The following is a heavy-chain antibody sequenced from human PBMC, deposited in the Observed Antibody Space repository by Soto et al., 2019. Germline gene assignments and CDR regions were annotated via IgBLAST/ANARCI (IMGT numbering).Heavy chain of an antibody. CDR3: ARGYGVATITVYFDY. Sequence: SETLSLTCTVSGGSISSGGYYWSWIRQHPGKGLEWIGYIYYSGSTYYNPSLKSRVTISVDTSKNQFSLKLSSVTAADTAAYYCARGYGVATITVYFDYWGQGTLVTVSS. V-gene: IGHV4-31*03. J-gene: IGHJ4*02. CDR2: IYYSGST. D-gene: IGHD5-12*01. CDR1: GGSISSGGYY.